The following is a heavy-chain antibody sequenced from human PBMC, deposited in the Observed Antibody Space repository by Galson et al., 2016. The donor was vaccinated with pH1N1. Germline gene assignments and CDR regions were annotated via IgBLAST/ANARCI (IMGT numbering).Heavy chain of an antibody. V-gene: IGHV3-23*01. J-gene: IGHJ4*02. Sequence: SLRLSCAASGFTFSDYAMSWVRQAPGKGLEWVSAISGSGGSTYYANSVRGRLTISRDNSKNTLYLQMNNLRAEETALYYCAKWNTIQLWSSSNFDFWGQGTLVTVSS. D-gene: IGHD3-10*01. CDR1: GFTFSDYA. CDR2: ISGSGGST. CDR3: AKWNTIQLWSSSNFDF.